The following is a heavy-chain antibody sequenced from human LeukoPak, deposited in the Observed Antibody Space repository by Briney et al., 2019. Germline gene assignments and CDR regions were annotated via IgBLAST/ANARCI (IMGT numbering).Heavy chain of an antibody. CDR1: GGSFSGYY. CDR2: INHSGST. J-gene: IGHJ5*02. V-gene: IGHV4-34*01. Sequence: PETLSLTCAVYGGSFSGYYWSWIRQPPGKGLEWIGEINHSGSTNYNPSLKSRVTISVDTSKNQFSLKLSSVTAADTAVYYCARASIVVVPAAPNWFDPWGQGTLVTVSS. D-gene: IGHD2-2*01. CDR3: ARASIVVVPAAPNWFDP.